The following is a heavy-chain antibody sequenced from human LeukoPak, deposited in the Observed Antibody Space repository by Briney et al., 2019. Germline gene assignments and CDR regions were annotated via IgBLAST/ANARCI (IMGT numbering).Heavy chain of an antibody. CDR2: LKPDGSEK. V-gene: IGHV3-7*01. D-gene: IGHD1-1*01. Sequence: PGGSLRLSCAASGFTFSSYAMSWARQAPGRGLEWVANLKPDGSEKNYGDSVKGRFTISRDNAKNSLFLQMNSLTAEDTAVYYCVRNWNLDSWGQGTLVTVSS. CDR3: VRNWNLDS. CDR1: GFTFSSYA. J-gene: IGHJ4*02.